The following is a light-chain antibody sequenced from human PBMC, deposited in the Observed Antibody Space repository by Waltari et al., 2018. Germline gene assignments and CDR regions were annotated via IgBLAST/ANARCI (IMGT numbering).Light chain of an antibody. CDR3: ASWDDSLSHWV. CDR1: SSNIGRKF. J-gene: IGLJ3*02. V-gene: IGLV1-47*01. CDR2: RNT. Sequence: QPPSASGPPGRRASISCSGSSSNIGRKFVSCYQQLPGSAPKLLIIRNTQRSSGVPDRFSASKSGTSASLAISGLRSDDEGYYYCASWDDSLSHWVFG.